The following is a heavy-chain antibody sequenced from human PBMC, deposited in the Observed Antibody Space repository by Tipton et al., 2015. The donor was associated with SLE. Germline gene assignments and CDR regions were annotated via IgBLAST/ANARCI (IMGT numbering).Heavy chain of an antibody. D-gene: IGHD4-17*01. CDR2: IKQDGSEK. CDR3: ARDAHHYGDSFDY. CDR1: GFTFSSYW. V-gene: IGHV3-7*01. Sequence: GSLRLSCAASGFTFSSYWMSWVRQAPGKGLEWVANIKQDGSEKYYVDSVKGRFTISRDNAKNSLYLQMNSLRAEDTAVYYCARDAHHYGDSFDYWGQGTLVTVSS. J-gene: IGHJ4*02.